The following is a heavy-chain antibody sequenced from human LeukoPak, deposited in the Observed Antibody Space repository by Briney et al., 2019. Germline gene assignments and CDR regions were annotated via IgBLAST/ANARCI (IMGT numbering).Heavy chain of an antibody. Sequence: SETLSLTCAVYGGSISSYYWSWIRQPPGKGLEWIGYIYYSGSTNYNPSLKSRVTISVDTSKNQFSLKLSSVTAADTAVYYCARGGVGASGRIWFDPWGQGTLVTVSS. D-gene: IGHD1-26*01. CDR1: GGSISSYY. CDR3: ARGGVGASGRIWFDP. CDR2: IYYSGST. V-gene: IGHV4-59*08. J-gene: IGHJ5*02.